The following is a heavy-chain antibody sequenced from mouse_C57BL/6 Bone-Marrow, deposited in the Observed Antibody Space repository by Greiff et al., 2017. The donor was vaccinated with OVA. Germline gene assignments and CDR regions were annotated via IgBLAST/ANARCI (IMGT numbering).Heavy chain of an antibody. CDR3: ARQSGVVFDY. J-gene: IGHJ2*01. D-gene: IGHD1-1*01. V-gene: IGHV5-12*01. CDR2: ISNGGGST. CDR1: GFTFSDYY. Sequence: EVHLVESGGGLVQPGGSLKLSCAASGFTFSDYYMYWVRQTPEKRLEWVAYISNGGGSTYYPDTVKGRFTISRDNAKNTLYLQMSRLKSEDTAMYYCARQSGVVFDYWGQGTTLTVSS.